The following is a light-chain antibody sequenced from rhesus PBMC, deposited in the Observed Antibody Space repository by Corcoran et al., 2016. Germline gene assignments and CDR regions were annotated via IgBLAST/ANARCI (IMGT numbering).Light chain of an antibody. CDR2: KAS. J-gene: IGKJ1*01. V-gene: IGKV1-74*01. CDR3: QHGYGTPRT. Sequence: DIQMTQSPSSLSATVGDRVTITCRASENVNNHLNWYQQKTGKAPKLLNYKASTLQSGVPSRFSGSGSGTDFTFTISSLQPEDVATYYCQHGYGTPRTFGQGTKVEIK. CDR1: ENVNNH.